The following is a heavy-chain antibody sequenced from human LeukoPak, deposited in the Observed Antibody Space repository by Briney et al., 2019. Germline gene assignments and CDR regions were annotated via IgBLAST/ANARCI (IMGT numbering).Heavy chain of an antibody. V-gene: IGHV3-23*01. CDR3: AKVAGAETLDY. D-gene: IGHD6-19*01. CDR1: GFTFSGYA. J-gene: IGHJ4*02. CDR2: ISGSGGST. Sequence: GGSVRLSCAASGFTFSGYAMSWVRQAPGEGLKWVSAISGSGGSTYYADSVKGRFTISRDNSKNTLYLQMNSLRAEDTAVYYCAKVAGAETLDYWGQGTLVTVSS.